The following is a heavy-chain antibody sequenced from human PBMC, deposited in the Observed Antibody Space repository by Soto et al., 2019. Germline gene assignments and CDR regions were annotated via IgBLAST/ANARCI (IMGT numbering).Heavy chain of an antibody. CDR2: IGTSGSPI. CDR3: ARDSGSYDSDV. CDR1: GFTFSRYN. V-gene: IGHV3-48*01. Sequence: EVHVVESGGGLVQPGGSLRLSCAASGFTFSRYNMNWVRQAPGKGLEWVSYIGTSGSPIYYADSVKGRFTISRDNAKNSLNLQMDSLRAEDTAVYYCARDSGSYDSDVWGKGTTVTVSS. D-gene: IGHD5-12*01. J-gene: IGHJ6*04.